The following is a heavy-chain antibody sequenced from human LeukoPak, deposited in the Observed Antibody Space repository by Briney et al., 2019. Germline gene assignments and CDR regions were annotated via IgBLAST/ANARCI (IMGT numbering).Heavy chain of an antibody. CDR3: ARESQTTVTTDWYFDL. CDR2: IYYSGST. D-gene: IGHD4-17*01. Sequence: SETLSLTCTVSGGSISSGGYYWSWIRQHPGKGLGWIGYIYYSGSTYYNPSLKSRVTISVDTSKNQFSLKLSSVTAADTAVYYCARESQTTVTTDWYFDLWGRGTLVTVSS. CDR1: GGSISSGGYY. J-gene: IGHJ2*01. V-gene: IGHV4-31*03.